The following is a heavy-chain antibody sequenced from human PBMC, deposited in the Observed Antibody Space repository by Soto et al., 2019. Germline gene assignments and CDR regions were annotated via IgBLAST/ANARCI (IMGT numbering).Heavy chain of an antibody. V-gene: IGHV1-46*01. CDR1: GYTFTSYY. CDR2: INPSGGST. D-gene: IGHD3-10*01. Sequence: ASVKVSCKASGYTFTSYYMHWVRQAPGQGLEWMGIINPSGGSTSYAQKFQGRVTMTRDTSTSTVYMELSSLRSEDTAVYYCARIRRVLWFGEYRNYGMDVWGQGTTVTVSS. J-gene: IGHJ6*02. CDR3: ARIRRVLWFGEYRNYGMDV.